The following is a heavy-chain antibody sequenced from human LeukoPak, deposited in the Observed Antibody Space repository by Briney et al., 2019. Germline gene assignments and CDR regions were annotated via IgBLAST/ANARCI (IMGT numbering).Heavy chain of an antibody. CDR3: ARDPGHRSKYYYDSSGYFNFDY. CDR1: GGTFSSYA. J-gene: IGHJ4*02. CDR2: IIPILGIA. V-gene: IGHV1-69*04. D-gene: IGHD3-22*01. Sequence: SVKVSCKASGGTFSSYAISWVRQAPGQGLEWMGRIIPILGIANYAQKFQGRVTITADKSTSTAYMELSCLRSEDTAVYYCARDPGHRSKYYYDSSGYFNFDYWGQGTLVTVSS.